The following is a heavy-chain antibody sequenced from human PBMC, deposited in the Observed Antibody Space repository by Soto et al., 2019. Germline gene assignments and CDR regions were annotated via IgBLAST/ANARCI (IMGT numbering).Heavy chain of an antibody. J-gene: IGHJ6*02. CDR2: IYSGGST. V-gene: IGHV3-66*01. Sequence: PGGSLILSCAASGFTVISNYMSWVRQAPGKGLEWVSVIYSGGSTYYADSVKGRFTISRDNSKNTLYLQMNSLRAEDTAVYYCATSNYYYGMDVWGQGTTVTVSS. CDR1: GFTVISNY. CDR3: ATSNYYYGMDV.